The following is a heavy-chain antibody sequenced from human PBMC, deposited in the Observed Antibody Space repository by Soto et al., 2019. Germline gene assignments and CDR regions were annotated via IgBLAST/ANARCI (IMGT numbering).Heavy chain of an antibody. J-gene: IGHJ4*02. CDR1: GGSFKSGSYS. Sequence: KASETLSLTCTVSGGSFKSGSYSWSWIRQPQGKGLEWIGYVYHTGRTSYNPSLKSRVSISMDTSKNQFSLNLDSVTAADTAVYFCARYFAYFDSWGQGTLVTVSS. V-gene: IGHV4-61*01. CDR2: VYHTGRT. CDR3: ARYFAYFDS. D-gene: IGHD3-9*01.